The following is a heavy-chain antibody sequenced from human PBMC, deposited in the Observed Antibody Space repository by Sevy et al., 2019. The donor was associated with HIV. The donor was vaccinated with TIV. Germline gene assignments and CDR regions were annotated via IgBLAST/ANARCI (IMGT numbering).Heavy chain of an antibody. CDR1: GFTFNIYS. V-gene: IGHV3-21*01. CDR2: ISGSSSYI. CDR3: ARGRGDPRADCFDY. Sequence: GGSLRLSCAASGFTFNIYSMNWVRQAPGKGLEWVSSISGSSSYIFYADSVKGRFTISRDNAKNSLYLQMNSLRAEDTAVYYCARGRGDPRADCFDYXGQGTLVTVSS. D-gene: IGHD2-21*02. J-gene: IGHJ4*02.